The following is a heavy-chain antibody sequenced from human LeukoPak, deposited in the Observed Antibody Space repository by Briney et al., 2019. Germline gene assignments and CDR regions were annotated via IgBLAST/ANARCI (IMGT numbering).Heavy chain of an antibody. CDR3: ARRVDIVATSYFDY. D-gene: IGHD5-12*01. CDR2: IYDRGRT. J-gene: IGHJ4*02. CDR1: GGSISSSSYY. V-gene: IGHV4-39*01. Sequence: PSESLSLTCTVSGGSISSSSYYWGWIRQPPGKGLEWIGLIYDRGRTYKNPSLKSRITISVDTSKNQFYLKLSSVTAADTAVYYCARRVDIVATSYFDYWGQGTLVT.